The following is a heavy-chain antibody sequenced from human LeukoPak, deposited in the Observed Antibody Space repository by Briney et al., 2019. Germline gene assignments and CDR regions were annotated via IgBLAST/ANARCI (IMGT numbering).Heavy chain of an antibody. CDR2: IYSSGST. Sequence: SETLSLTCTVSGGSISSYYWSWIRQPAGKGLEWIGRIYSSGSTNYNPSLKSRVTVSVDTSKNQFSLKLSSVNAADTAVYYCARGPRSSDWFSIDYWGRGTLVTVSS. D-gene: IGHD6-19*01. J-gene: IGHJ4*02. V-gene: IGHV4-4*07. CDR3: ARGPRSSDWFSIDY. CDR1: GGSISSYY.